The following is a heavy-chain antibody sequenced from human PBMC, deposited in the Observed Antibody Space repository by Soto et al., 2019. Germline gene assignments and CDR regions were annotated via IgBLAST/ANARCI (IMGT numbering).Heavy chain of an antibody. Sequence: SETLSLTCTVSGASMNSYHWSWIRQPAGKGLEWIGHIHSSGSTNYNPSLKSRVTMSVDTSKNQSSLRLMSLTAADTAVYYCARDQGVAAAGITWFDPWGQGSLVTVSS. J-gene: IGHJ5*02. CDR1: GASMNSYH. V-gene: IGHV4-4*07. CDR3: ARDQGVAAAGITWFDP. CDR2: IHSSGST. D-gene: IGHD6-13*01.